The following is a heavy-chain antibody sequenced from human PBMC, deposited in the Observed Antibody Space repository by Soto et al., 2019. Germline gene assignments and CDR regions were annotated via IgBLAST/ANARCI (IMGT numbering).Heavy chain of an antibody. CDR1: GGSISSGGYY. CDR2: IYYSGST. J-gene: IGHJ6*03. D-gene: IGHD2-2*01. Sequence: SETLSLTCTVSGGSISSGGYYWSWIRKHPGKGLGWIGYIYYSGSTYYNQSLKSRVTISVDTSKNQFSLKLSSVTAADTAVYYCARAQVDCSSTSCYSIDYYYYMDVWGKGTKVT. V-gene: IGHV4-31*03. CDR3: ARAQVDCSSTSCYSIDYYYYMDV.